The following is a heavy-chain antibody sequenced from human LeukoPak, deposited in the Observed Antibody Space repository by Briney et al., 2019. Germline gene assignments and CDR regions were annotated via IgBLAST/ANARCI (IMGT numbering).Heavy chain of an antibody. CDR2: INHSGST. CDR3: ARAAHCSGGSCSPPHFDY. Sequence: KSSETLSLTCAVYGGSFSGYYWSWIRQPPGKGLEWIGEINHSGSTNYNPSLKSRVTISVDTSKNQFSLELSSVTAADTAVYYCARAAHCSGGSCSPPHFDYWGQGTLVTVSS. CDR1: GGSFSGYY. D-gene: IGHD2-15*01. J-gene: IGHJ4*02. V-gene: IGHV4-34*01.